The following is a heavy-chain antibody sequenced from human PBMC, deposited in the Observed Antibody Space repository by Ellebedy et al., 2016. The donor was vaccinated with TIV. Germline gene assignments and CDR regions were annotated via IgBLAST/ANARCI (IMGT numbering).Heavy chain of an antibody. CDR1: GFSFSAYA. Sequence: GESLKISCGASGFSFSAYAMSWVRQAPGRGLEWVSRINSDGSSTSYADSVKGRFTISRDNAKNTLYLQMNSLRAEDTAGYYCARDVDSSGYYTVLYWGQGTLVTVSS. V-gene: IGHV3-74*01. CDR3: ARDVDSSGYYTVLY. CDR2: INSDGSST. D-gene: IGHD3-22*01. J-gene: IGHJ4*02.